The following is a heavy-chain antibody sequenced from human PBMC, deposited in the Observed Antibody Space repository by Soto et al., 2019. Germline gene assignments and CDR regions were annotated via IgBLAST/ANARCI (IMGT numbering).Heavy chain of an antibody. Sequence: VGSLRLSCAASGFTFSSFSMNWVRQAPGKGLEGGSSMSSGSSNIYYADSLKGRFTISRDNAKNSLYLQMNSLRAEDTAVYYCARDLSPADSPATGDFDPWGQGTLVTVSS. V-gene: IGHV3-21*01. CDR3: ARDLSPADSPATGDFDP. CDR2: MSSGSSNI. CDR1: GFTFSSFS. J-gene: IGHJ5*02. D-gene: IGHD2-21*02.